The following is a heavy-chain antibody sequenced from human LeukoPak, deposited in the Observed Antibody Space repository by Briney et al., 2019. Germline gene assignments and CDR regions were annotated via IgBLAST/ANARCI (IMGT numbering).Heavy chain of an antibody. CDR2: INHSGST. CDR1: GGSFSGYY. D-gene: IGHD6-13*01. V-gene: IGHV4-34*01. Sequence: SETLSLTCAVYGGSFSGYYWSWIRQPPGKGLEWIGEINHSGSTNYNPSLKSRVTISVDTSKNQFSLQLNSVTPEDTAVYFCARDQQSGSWYYFDYWDQGTLVTVSS. CDR3: ARDQQSGSWYYFDY. J-gene: IGHJ4*02.